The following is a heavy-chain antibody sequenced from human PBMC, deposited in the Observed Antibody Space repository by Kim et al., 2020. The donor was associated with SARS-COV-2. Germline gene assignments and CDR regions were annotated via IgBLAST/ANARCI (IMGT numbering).Heavy chain of an antibody. V-gene: IGHV1-69*01. CDR3: ARDGRVGAPFYWFDP. J-gene: IGHJ5*02. Sequence: QKFQGRVTITADESTSTAYMELSSLRSEDTAVYYCARDGRVGAPFYWFDPWGQGTLVTVSS. D-gene: IGHD1-26*01.